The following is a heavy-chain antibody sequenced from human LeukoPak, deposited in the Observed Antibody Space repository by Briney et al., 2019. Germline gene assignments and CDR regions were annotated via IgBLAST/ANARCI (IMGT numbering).Heavy chain of an antibody. Sequence: ASVKVSCKASGYTFTRYYMHWMRQAPGQGLEWMGWINPNSGGTNYAQKFQGRVTMTRDTSISTAYMELSRLRSDDTAVYYCARECIRTARITIFGVVGYWGQGTLVTVSS. V-gene: IGHV1-2*02. D-gene: IGHD3-3*01. J-gene: IGHJ4*02. CDR3: ARECIRTARITIFGVVGY. CDR1: GYTFTRYY. CDR2: INPNSGGT.